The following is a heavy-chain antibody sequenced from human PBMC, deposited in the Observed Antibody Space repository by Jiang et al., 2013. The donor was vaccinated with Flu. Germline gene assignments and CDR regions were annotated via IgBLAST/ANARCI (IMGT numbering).Heavy chain of an antibody. D-gene: IGHD2-15*01. V-gene: IGHV4-59*01. CDR2: GST. Sequence: GSTNYNPSLKSRVTISVDTSKNQFSLKLSSVTAADTAVYYCARSGVVAASGFDYWGQGTLVTVSS. CDR3: ARSGVVAASGFDY. J-gene: IGHJ4*02.